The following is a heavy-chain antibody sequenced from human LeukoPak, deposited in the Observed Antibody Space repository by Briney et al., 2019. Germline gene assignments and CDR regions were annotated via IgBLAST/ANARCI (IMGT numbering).Heavy chain of an antibody. J-gene: IGHJ4*02. CDR1: GFPFSSYV. CDR3: ARDLRSAAVGLLIDY. D-gene: IGHD3-22*01. CDR2: ISYDGTTK. Sequence: GGSLRLSCAASGFPFSSYVMEWVRQAPGKGLEWVALISYDGTTKYYADSVKGRFTISRDNSKNTLDLQMNSLRPEDTAVYYCARDLRSAAVGLLIDYWGQGTLVTVSS. V-gene: IGHV3-30-3*01.